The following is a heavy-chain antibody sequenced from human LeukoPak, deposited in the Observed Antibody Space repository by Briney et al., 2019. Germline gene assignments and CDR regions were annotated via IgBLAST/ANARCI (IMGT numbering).Heavy chain of an antibody. V-gene: IGHV4-34*01. CDR2: INHSGST. D-gene: IGHD2-2*01. CDR1: GGSFSGYY. J-gene: IGHJ4*02. CDR3: VRDPGYCSSTSCYGYFDY. Sequence: SETLSLTCAVYGGSFSGYYWSWIRQPPGKGLEWIGEINHSGSTNYNPSLKSRVTISVDTSKNQFSLKLSSVTAADTAVYYCVRDPGYCSSTSCYGYFDYWGQGTLVTVSS.